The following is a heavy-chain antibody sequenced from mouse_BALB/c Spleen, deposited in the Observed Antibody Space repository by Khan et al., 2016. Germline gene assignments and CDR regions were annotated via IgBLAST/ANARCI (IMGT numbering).Heavy chain of an antibody. J-gene: IGHJ2*01. CDR3: AGTDGNDGYFEN. D-gene: IGHD2-2*01. CDR1: GYTFTTAG. V-gene: IGHV9-4*02. CDR2: INTHSGVP. Sequence: QIQLVQSGPELKKPGETVRISCKASGYTFTTAGMQWVQQMPGKGLKWIGWINTHSGVPKYAEDFKGRFAFSLDTSASTAYLQLRNLTYEDTATYYGAGTDGNDGYFENWGQGTTLTVSS.